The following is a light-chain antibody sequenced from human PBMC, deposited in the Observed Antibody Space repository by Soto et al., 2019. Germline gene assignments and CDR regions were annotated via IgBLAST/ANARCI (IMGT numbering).Light chain of an antibody. V-gene: IGLV2-14*03. CDR3: SSYTSRNTEV. Sequence: QSLLTQPASVSGSPGQSITISCTGTSSDVGAYNYVSWYRHHPGKAPKLIIYDVTDPPSGVSNRFSASKSGNTASLTISGLQAEDEADYYCSSYTSRNTEVFGTGTKVNVL. CDR1: SSDVGAYNY. J-gene: IGLJ1*01. CDR2: DVT.